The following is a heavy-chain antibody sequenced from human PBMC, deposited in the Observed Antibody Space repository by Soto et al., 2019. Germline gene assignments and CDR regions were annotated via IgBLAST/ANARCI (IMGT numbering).Heavy chain of an antibody. Sequence: SVKVSCKASGGTFSSYAISWVRQAPGQGLEWMGGIIPIFGTANYAQKFQGRVTITADESTSTAYMELSSLRSEDTAVYYCASGYCSGGSCHGVFDYWGQGTLVTVS. V-gene: IGHV1-69*13. CDR2: IIPIFGTA. D-gene: IGHD2-15*01. CDR1: GGTFSSYA. CDR3: ASGYCSGGSCHGVFDY. J-gene: IGHJ4*02.